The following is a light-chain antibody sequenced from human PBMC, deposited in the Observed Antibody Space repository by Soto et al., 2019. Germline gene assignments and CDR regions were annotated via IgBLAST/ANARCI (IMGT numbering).Light chain of an antibody. CDR2: YDD. CDR3: AAWDDSTKSHV. Sequence: QSALTQPPSASGTPGQSLTISCSGGYSNIGSHYVYWYQQLSRSLIYYDDLLASGVSARFSGSKSGTSASLAISGLQSEDEADYYCAAWDDSTKSHVFGTGTKVTVL. CDR1: YSNIGSHY. V-gene: IGLV1-47*02. J-gene: IGLJ1*01.